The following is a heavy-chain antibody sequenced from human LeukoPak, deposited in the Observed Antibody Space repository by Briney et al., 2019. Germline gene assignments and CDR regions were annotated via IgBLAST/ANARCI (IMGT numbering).Heavy chain of an antibody. Sequence: GGSLRLSCAASGFTLSSYGMHWVRQAPGKGLEWVAVIWYEGSNKYYTDSVKGRFTISRDNSKNTLYLQMNSLRDEDTAVYYCARDDTLPEEYQLVFGFYYYHGMDVWGQGTTVTVSS. V-gene: IGHV3-33*01. CDR2: IWYEGSNK. CDR1: GFTLSSYG. D-gene: IGHD2-2*01. CDR3: ARDDTLPEEYQLVFGFYYYHGMDV. J-gene: IGHJ6*02.